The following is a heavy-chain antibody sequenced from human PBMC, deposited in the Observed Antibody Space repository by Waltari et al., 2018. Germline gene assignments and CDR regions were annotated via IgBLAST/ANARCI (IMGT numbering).Heavy chain of an antibody. V-gene: IGHV4-4*02. CDR1: GGSISSSNW. J-gene: IGHJ3*02. CDR2: IYHSGST. Sequence: QVQLQESGPGLVKPSGTLSLTCAVSGGSISSSNWWSWVRKPPGKGLEWIGEIYHSGSTNYNPSLKSRVTRTTDTSTSTAYMELRSLRSDDTAVYYCARVSWSGYDAFDIWGQGTMVTVSS. D-gene: IGHD3-3*01. CDR3: ARVSWSGYDAFDI.